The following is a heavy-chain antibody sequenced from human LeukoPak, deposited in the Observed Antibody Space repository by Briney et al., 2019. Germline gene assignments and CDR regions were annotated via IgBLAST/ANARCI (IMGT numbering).Heavy chain of an antibody. D-gene: IGHD3-3*01. V-gene: IGHV4-34*01. J-gene: IGHJ6*03. CDR1: GGSFSGYY. CDR3: ARGRDDFWSGYYRYYYMDV. CDR2: INHSGST. Sequence: SETLSLTCAVYGGSFSGYYWSWIRQPPGKGLEWIGEINHSGSTNYNPSLKSRVTISVDTSKKQFSLKLSSVTAADTAVYYCARGRDDFWSGYYRYYYMDVWGKGTTVTVSS.